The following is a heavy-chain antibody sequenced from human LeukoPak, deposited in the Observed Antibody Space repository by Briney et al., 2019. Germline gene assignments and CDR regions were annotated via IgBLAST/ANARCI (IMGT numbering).Heavy chain of an antibody. CDR2: IKSDGST. Sequence: GGSLRLSCAASGFTFSRYWMHWVRQAPGKGLVWVSRIKSDGSTNYADSVKGRFTISRDNAKNTVSLQVNSLRAEDTGVYYCARAPAEIGGYYPEYFRHWGQGTLVTVSS. CDR1: GFTFSRYW. CDR3: ARAPAEIGGYYPEYFRH. D-gene: IGHD3-22*01. V-gene: IGHV3-74*01. J-gene: IGHJ1*01.